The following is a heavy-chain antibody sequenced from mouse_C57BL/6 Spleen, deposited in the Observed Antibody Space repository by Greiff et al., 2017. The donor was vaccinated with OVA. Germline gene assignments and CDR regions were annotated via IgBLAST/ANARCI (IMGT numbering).Heavy chain of an antibody. V-gene: IGHV1-59*01. Sequence: QVQLQQPGAELVRPGTSVKLSCKASGYTFTSYWMHWVRQRPGQGLEWIGVIDPSDSYTNYNQKFKGKATLTVDTSSSTAYMQLSSLTSEDSAVYYCARDYGSSLGYFDVWGTGTTVTVSS. D-gene: IGHD1-1*01. CDR3: ARDYGSSLGYFDV. CDR2: IDPSDSYT. CDR1: GYTFTSYW. J-gene: IGHJ1*03.